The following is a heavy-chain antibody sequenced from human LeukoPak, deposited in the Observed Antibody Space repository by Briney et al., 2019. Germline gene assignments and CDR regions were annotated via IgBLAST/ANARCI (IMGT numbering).Heavy chain of an antibody. CDR2: IKRDGTDK. CDR1: GFRFSDYW. D-gene: IGHD2-15*01. CDR3: TRDPNVADS. V-gene: IGHV3-7*01. Sequence: GGSLRLSCAASGFRFSDYWMSWVRQAPGKGLEWVADIKRDGTDKYYVGSVEGRFIISRDNAKNSLYLQMNSLRVDDTAVYYCTRDPNVADSWGQGTLVTVSS. J-gene: IGHJ5*01.